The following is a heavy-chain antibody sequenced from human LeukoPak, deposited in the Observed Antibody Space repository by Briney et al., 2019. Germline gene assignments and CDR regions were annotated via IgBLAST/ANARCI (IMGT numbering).Heavy chain of an antibody. Sequence: QAGGSLRLSCAASGFTLSSYAMSWVRQAPGNGLEWVSAISGSGGSTYYADSVKGRFTISRDNSKNTLYLQMNSLRAEDTAVYYCAKSSGYREAFDIWGQGTMVTVSS. CDR3: AKSSGYREAFDI. V-gene: IGHV3-23*01. CDR2: ISGSGGST. J-gene: IGHJ3*02. D-gene: IGHD3-10*01. CDR1: GFTLSSYA.